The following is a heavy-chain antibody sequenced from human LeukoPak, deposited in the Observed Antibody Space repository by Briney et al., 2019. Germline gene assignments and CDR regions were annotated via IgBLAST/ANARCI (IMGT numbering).Heavy chain of an antibody. CDR2: IYTSGST. D-gene: IGHD3-3*01. Sequence: SETLSLTCTVSGGSISSGSYYWSWIRQPAGKGLEWIGRIYTSGSTNYNPSLKSRVTISVDTSKNQFSLKLSSVTAADTAVYYCASGRLEWLTFDYWGQGTLVTVSS. J-gene: IGHJ4*02. CDR3: ASGRLEWLTFDY. CDR1: GGSISSGSYY. V-gene: IGHV4-61*02.